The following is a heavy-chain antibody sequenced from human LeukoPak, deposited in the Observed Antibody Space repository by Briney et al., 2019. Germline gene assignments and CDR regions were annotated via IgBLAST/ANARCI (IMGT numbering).Heavy chain of an antibody. J-gene: IGHJ6*02. CDR3: ARDCCMTTVTPYYYYYGMDV. Sequence: SETLSLTCTVSGGSISSYYWSWIRQPPGKGLEWIGYIYYSGSTNYNPSLKSRVTISVDTSKNQFSLKLSSVTAADTAVYYCARDCCMTTVTPYYYYYGMDVWGQGTTVTVSS. D-gene: IGHD4-17*01. CDR1: GGSISSYY. V-gene: IGHV4-59*01. CDR2: IYYSGST.